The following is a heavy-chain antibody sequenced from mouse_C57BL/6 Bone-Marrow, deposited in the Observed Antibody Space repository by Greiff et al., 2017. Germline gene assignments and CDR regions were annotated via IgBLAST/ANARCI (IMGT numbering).Heavy chain of an antibody. J-gene: IGHJ1*03. CDR2: IYPRSGNT. Sequence: QVQLQQSGAELARPGASVKLSCKASGYTFTSYGISWVKQRTGQGLEWIGEIYPRSGNTYYNEKFKGQATLTADKSSSTAYMELRSLTSEDAAVYFCARVGPHYYGSSWYFDVGGTGTTVTVSS. V-gene: IGHV1-81*01. CDR3: ARVGPHYYGSSWYFDV. CDR1: GYTFTSYG. D-gene: IGHD1-1*01.